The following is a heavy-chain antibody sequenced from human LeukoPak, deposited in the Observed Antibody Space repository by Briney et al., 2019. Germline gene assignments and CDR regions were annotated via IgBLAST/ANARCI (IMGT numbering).Heavy chain of an antibody. CDR2: IGASGGST. J-gene: IGHJ4*02. CDR3: AKAEGYDILTGLDY. Sequence: GGSLRLSCAASGFIVSSYAMTWVRQAPGKGLEWVSGIGASGGSTYYADSVKGRFTISRDNSKNTLYLQMNSLRTEDTAVYYCAKAEGYDILTGLDYWGQGTLVTVSS. CDR1: GFIVSSYA. V-gene: IGHV3-23*01. D-gene: IGHD3-9*01.